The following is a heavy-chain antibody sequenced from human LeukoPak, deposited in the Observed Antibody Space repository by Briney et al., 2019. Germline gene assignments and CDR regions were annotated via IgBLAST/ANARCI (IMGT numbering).Heavy chain of an antibody. D-gene: IGHD3-22*01. CDR1: GFTFSSYS. CDR2: ISSSSSTI. Sequence: QAGGSLRLSCAASGFTFSSYSMNWVRQAPGKGLEWVSYISSSSSTIYYADSVKGRFTISRDNAKNSLYLQMNSLRAEGTAVYYCARDYTEDSSGYYYVAYYMDVWGKGTTVTVSS. V-gene: IGHV3-48*01. J-gene: IGHJ6*03. CDR3: ARDYTEDSSGYYYVAYYMDV.